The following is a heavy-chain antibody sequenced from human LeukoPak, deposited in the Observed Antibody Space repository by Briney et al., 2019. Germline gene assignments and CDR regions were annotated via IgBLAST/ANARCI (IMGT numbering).Heavy chain of an antibody. Sequence: ASVKVSCKASGYTFTSYGISWVRQAPGQGLEWMGWISAYNGNTNYAQKLQGRVTMTTDTSTSTAYMELRSLRSEDTAVYYCARGRYITMVRGVPRWFDPWGQGTLVTVSS. CDR2: ISAYNGNT. D-gene: IGHD3-10*01. V-gene: IGHV1-18*01. CDR3: ARGRYITMVRGVPRWFDP. CDR1: GYTFTSYG. J-gene: IGHJ5*02.